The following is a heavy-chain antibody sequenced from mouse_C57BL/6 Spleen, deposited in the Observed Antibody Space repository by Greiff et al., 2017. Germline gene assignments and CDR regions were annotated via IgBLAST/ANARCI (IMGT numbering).Heavy chain of an antibody. CDR1: GYTFTDYE. J-gene: IGHJ3*01. V-gene: IGHV1-15*01. Sequence: QVQLQHSGAELVRPGASVTLSCKASGYTFTDYEMHWVKQTPVHDLEWIGAIDPETGGTAYNQKFKGKAILTADKSSSTAYMELRSLTSEDSAVYYFTREGTTVVATPFAYWGQGTLVTVSA. CDR2: IDPETGGT. CDR3: TREGTTVVATPFAY. D-gene: IGHD1-1*01.